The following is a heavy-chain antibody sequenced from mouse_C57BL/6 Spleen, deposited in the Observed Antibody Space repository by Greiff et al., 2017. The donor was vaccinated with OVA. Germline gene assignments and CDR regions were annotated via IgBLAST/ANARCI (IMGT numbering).Heavy chain of an antibody. CDR1: GFTFSDYG. V-gene: IGHV5-17*01. J-gene: IGHJ4*01. D-gene: IGHD4-1*01. CDR2: ISSGSSTI. CDR3: AKTTGTNYAMEY. Sequence: EVKLMESGGGLVKPGGSLKLSCAASGFTFSDYGMHWVRQAPEKGLEWVAYISSGSSTIYYADTVKGRFTISSDNATNTLFLQMTSLRSEDTAMYYCAKTTGTNYAMEYWGQGTSVTVSS.